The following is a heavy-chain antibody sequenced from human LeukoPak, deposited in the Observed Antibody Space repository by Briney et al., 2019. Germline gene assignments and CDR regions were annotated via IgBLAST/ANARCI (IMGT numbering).Heavy chain of an antibody. CDR3: ARVRAVDPDYYYYYYMDV. CDR2: IIPIFGTA. D-gene: IGHD5-18*01. Sequence: ASVKVSCKASGGTFSSYAISWVRQAPGQGLEWMGGIIPIFGTANYAQKLQGRVTMTTDTSTSTAYMELRSLRSDDTAVYYCARVRAVDPDYYYYYYMDVWGKGTTVTISS. J-gene: IGHJ6*03. V-gene: IGHV1-69*05. CDR1: GGTFSSYA.